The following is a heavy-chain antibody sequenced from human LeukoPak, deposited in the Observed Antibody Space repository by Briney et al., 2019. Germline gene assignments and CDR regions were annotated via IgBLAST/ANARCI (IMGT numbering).Heavy chain of an antibody. CDR3: ARGRSDSSGSAEYFQH. CDR2: INPSGGST. J-gene: IGHJ1*01. V-gene: IGHV1-46*01. Sequence: ASVKVSCKASGYTFTSYYMHWVRQAPGQGLEWVGIINPSGGSTSYAQKFQGRVTMTRDTSTSTVYMELSSLRSEDTAVYYCARGRSDSSGSAEYFQHWGQGTLVTVSS. CDR1: GYTFTSYY. D-gene: IGHD3-22*01.